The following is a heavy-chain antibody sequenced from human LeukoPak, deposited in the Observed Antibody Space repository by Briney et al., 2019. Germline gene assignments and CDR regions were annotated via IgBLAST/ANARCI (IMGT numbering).Heavy chain of an antibody. D-gene: IGHD3-10*02. J-gene: IGHJ4*02. CDR2: INPNSGGT. V-gene: IGHV1-2*02. CDR3: ALFGDFDY. Sequence: GASVKVSCKASGYTLNGYYMHWVQQAPGQGLEWMGWINPNSGGTNYAQKFQGRVTMTRDTSISTAYMELSRLRSDDTAVYSCALFGDFDYWGQGTLVTVSS. CDR1: GYTLNGYY.